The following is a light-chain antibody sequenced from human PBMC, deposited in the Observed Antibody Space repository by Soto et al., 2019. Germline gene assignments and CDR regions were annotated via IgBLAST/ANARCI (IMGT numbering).Light chain of an antibody. CDR2: QAS. CDR1: QSINIW. Sequence: DPQMTQSPSTLSASVGDRVTITCRASQSINIWLAWYQQKPGKAPNLRISQASNLERGVPSRFSGSRSWTEFSLTISGLPTGEFATYYCQQYNEYPWTCGQGTKV. V-gene: IGKV1-5*03. CDR3: QQYNEYPWT. J-gene: IGKJ1*01.